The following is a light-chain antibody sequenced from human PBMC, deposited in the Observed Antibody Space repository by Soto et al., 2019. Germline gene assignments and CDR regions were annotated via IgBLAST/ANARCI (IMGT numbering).Light chain of an antibody. V-gene: IGKV4-1*01. CDR1: QSVLYSSNNRNY. CDR2: WAS. J-gene: IGKJ2*01. CDR3: QQYYSAPYT. Sequence: DIVMTQSPDSLAVSLGERATINCRSSQSVLYSSNNRNYLAWYQQKLGHPPKLLIYWASTRKSGVPDRFSGSGSGTDFTLTICSLQAEDVAVYYCQQYYSAPYTFGQGTKLEIK.